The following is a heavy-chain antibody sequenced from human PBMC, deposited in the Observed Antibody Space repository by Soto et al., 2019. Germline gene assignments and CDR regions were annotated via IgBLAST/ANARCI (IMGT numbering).Heavy chain of an antibody. CDR2: IRSSRSYT. CDR1: GFSFSSYS. Sequence: PGGSLRLSCAASGFSFSSYSMNWVRQDPGKGLEWVSSIRSSRSYTHYADSVKGRFTISRDSSKNTVSLEMTSLRAEDTAVYYCAKGGRQWLVTSDFNYWGQGALVTVSS. CDR3: AKGGRQWLVTSDFNY. V-gene: IGHV3-21*01. D-gene: IGHD6-19*01. J-gene: IGHJ4*02.